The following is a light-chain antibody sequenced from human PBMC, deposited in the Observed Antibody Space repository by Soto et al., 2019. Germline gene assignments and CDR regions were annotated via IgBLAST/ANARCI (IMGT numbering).Light chain of an antibody. J-gene: IGKJ4*01. CDR2: GPS. V-gene: IGKV3-15*01. CDR1: QSLSSY. CDR3: QQYYNWPLT. Sequence: EIVMTQSPATLSASPGERATLFCRASQSLSSYLAWYQQKPGQAPRLLIYGPSTRATGIPARFSGSGSGTEFTLTVSSLQSEDFAVYYCQQYYNWPLTFGGGTKVEVK.